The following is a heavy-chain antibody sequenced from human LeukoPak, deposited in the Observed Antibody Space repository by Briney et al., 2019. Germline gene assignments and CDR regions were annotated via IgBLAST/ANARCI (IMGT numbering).Heavy chain of an antibody. CDR2: IYYSGST. Sequence: PSETLSLTCTVSGGSVSSNIYYWNWIRQPPGKGLEWIGYIYYSGSTNYNPSLKSRVTISVDTSKNQFSLKLTSLTAADTAVYYCAREGQNGYTLDSWGQGTQVTVSS. D-gene: IGHD5-18*01. CDR1: GGSVSSNIYY. J-gene: IGHJ4*02. CDR3: AREGQNGYTLDS. V-gene: IGHV4-61*01.